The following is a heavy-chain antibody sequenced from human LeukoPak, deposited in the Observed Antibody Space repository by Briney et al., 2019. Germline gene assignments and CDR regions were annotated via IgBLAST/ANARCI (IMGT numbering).Heavy chain of an antibody. CDR2: INHSGST. CDR3: ARGRYGSGSYYSASWFDP. CDR1: DGSFSGYY. Sequence: PSETLSLTCAVYDGSFSGYYWSWIRQPPGKGLEWIGEINHSGSTNYNPSLKSRVTISVDTSKNQFSLKLSSVTAADTAVYYCARGRYGSGSYYSASWFDPWGQGTLVTVSS. D-gene: IGHD3-10*01. J-gene: IGHJ5*02. V-gene: IGHV4-34*01.